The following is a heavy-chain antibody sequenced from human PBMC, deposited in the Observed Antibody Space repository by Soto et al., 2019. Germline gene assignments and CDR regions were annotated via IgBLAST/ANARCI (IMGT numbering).Heavy chain of an antibody. V-gene: IGHV4-59*08. CDR1: GGSIGGYY. Sequence: SETLSLTCPVSGGSIGGYYWSWIRQPPGKGLEWIGYMYNTGSTVYNPSFKSRVTISVDTSKNQFSLKLSSVTAADTAVYYCARHGSGSYYNNWFDPWGQGTLVTVSS. J-gene: IGHJ5*02. D-gene: IGHD3-10*01. CDR3: ARHGSGSYYNNWFDP. CDR2: MYNTGST.